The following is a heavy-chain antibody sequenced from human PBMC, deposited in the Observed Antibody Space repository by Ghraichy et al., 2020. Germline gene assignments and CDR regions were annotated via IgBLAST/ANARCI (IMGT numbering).Heavy chain of an antibody. V-gene: IGHV4-59*01. CDR1: GGSISSYY. CDR3: ARVYCSTTNCLDS. D-gene: IGHD2-2*01. CDR2: VYYSGYT. J-gene: IGHJ4*02. Sequence: SETLSLTCTVSGGSISSYYWSWIRQPPGKGLEWIGYVYYSGYTRFNPSLESRVTISVDTSKNQFSLKVKSWTAADTAVYYYARVYCSTTNCLDSWGQGTLVTVSA.